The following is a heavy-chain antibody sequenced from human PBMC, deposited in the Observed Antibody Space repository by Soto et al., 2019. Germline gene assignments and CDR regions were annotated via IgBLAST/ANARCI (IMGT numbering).Heavy chain of an antibody. Sequence: EAQLLESGGGLVQPGGSLRLSCAASGFTFSTCAMTWVRQAPGEGLGWVSGISTSGAGTYYADSVKGRFTISRDNSKNTLYLRMSSLRAEDTAVYYCAKLSGVSYSEAWGQGTLVTVSS. CDR3: AKLSGVSYSEA. D-gene: IGHD1-26*01. V-gene: IGHV3-23*01. CDR2: ISTSGAGT. CDR1: GFTFSTCA. J-gene: IGHJ5*02.